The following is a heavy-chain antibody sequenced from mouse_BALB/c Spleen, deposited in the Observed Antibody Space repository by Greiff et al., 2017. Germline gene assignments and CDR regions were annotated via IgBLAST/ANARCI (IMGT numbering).Heavy chain of an antibody. CDR3: ARKGGYYYGSSYWFAY. CDR1: GFSLTSYG. D-gene: IGHD1-1*01. CDR2: IWAGGST. J-gene: IGHJ3*01. V-gene: IGHV2-9*02. Sequence: VQRVESGPGLVAPSQSLSITCTVSGFSLTSYGVHWVRQPPGKGLEWLGVIWAGGSTNYNSALMSRLSISKDNSKSQVFLKMNSLQADDTAIYYCARKGGYYYGSSYWFAYWGQGTLVTVSA.